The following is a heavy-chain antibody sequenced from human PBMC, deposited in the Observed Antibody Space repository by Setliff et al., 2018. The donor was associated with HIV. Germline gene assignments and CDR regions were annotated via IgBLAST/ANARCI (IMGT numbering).Heavy chain of an antibody. V-gene: IGHV1-3*03. D-gene: IGHD3-22*01. CDR1: GFTFTNYA. CDR3: ARERDSNGYQFDY. CDR2: INVDSGNT. Sequence: ASVKVSCKASGFTFTNYAIHWVRQAPGQRLEWMGWINVDSGNTKYLQDLQGRVTVTKDRSASTAYMEVSNLRSEDMAVYYCARERDSNGYQFDYWSQGTLVTVS. J-gene: IGHJ4*02.